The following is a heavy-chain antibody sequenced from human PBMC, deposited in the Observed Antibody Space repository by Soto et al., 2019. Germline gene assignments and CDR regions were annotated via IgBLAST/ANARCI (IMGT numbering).Heavy chain of an antibody. J-gene: IGHJ6*02. CDR3: ARPYEGGYSSNHHYCYALDV. CDR1: GGTFSRYA. Sequence: SVKVSCKSSGGTFSRYAISWVLQAPGEGLEWMGGIVPIFGTRNYAQKFQDRVTITTDESATTAHMELSNLRSEDTAVYYCARPYEGGYSSNHHYCYALDVWGQGTAVTVSS. V-gene: IGHV1-69*05. D-gene: IGHD3-22*01. CDR2: IVPIFGTR.